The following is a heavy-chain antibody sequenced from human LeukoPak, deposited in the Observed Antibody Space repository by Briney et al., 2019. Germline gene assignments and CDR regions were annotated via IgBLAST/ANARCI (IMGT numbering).Heavy chain of an antibody. Sequence: GGSLRLSCAASGFTFSSYAMHWVRQAPGKGLEWVAVISYDGSNKYYADSVKGRFTISRDNSKNTLYLQMNSLRAEDTAVYYCARGNGDRIDYYGMDVWGQGTTVTVSS. CDR2: ISYDGSNK. CDR1: GFTFSSYA. D-gene: IGHD4-17*01. J-gene: IGHJ6*02. CDR3: ARGNGDRIDYYGMDV. V-gene: IGHV3-30-3*01.